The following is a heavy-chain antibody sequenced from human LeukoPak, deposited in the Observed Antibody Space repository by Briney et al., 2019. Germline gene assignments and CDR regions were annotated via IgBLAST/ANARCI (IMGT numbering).Heavy chain of an antibody. CDR1: GGSISSSSNY. V-gene: IGHV4-39*01. CDR2: IYYSGST. J-gene: IGHJ6*03. D-gene: IGHD4-17*01. Sequence: SETLSLTCTVSGGSISSSSNYWGWIRQPPGKGLEWIGSIYYSGSTYYNPSLKSRVTISVDTSKNQFSLKLSSVTAADTAVYYCARLRPKTTVTTEYYMDVWGKGTTVTVSS. CDR3: ARLRPKTTVTTEYYMDV.